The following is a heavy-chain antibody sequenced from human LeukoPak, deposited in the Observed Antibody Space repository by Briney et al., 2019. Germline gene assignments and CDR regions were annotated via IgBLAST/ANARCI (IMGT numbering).Heavy chain of an antibody. CDR2: INPNRGGT. V-gene: IGHV1-2*02. J-gene: IGHJ5*02. Sequence: EASVKVSCKASGYTFTGYYMHWVRQAPGQGLEWMGWINPNRGGTNYAQKFQGRVTMTRDTSISTAYMELSRLRSDDTAVYYCARGVAARRARWFDPWGQGTLVTVSS. CDR3: ARGVAARRARWFDP. D-gene: IGHD6-6*01. CDR1: GYTFTGYY.